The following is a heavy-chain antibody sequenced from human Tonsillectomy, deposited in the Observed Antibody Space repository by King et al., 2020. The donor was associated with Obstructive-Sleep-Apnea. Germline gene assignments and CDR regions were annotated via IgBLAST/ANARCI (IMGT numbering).Heavy chain of an antibody. CDR2: ISAYNGNT. J-gene: IGHJ3*02. Sequence: QLVQSGAEVKKPGASVKVSCKASGYTFSSYGVSWVRQAPGQGLEWMGWISAYNGNTNYAQKLQGRVTMTTDTSTSTAYVDLRSLRSDDTAVYYCARDILDSSGYFFPDAFDIWGQGTMVTVSS. CDR3: ARDILDSSGYFFPDAFDI. V-gene: IGHV1-18*04. D-gene: IGHD3-22*01. CDR1: GYTFSSYG.